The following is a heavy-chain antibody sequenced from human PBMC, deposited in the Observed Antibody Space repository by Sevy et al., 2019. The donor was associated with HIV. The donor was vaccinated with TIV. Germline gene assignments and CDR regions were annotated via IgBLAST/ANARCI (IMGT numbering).Heavy chain of an antibody. D-gene: IGHD2-15*01. Sequence: GGSLRLSCAASGFTFSSYWMSWVRQAPGKGLEWVANIKQDGSEKYYVDSVKGRFTISRDNAKNSLYLQMNSLRAEDTAVYYCAKLGYCSGGSCYPFDYWGQGTLVTVSS. CDR3: AKLGYCSGGSCYPFDY. CDR2: IKQDGSEK. CDR1: GFTFSSYW. J-gene: IGHJ4*02. V-gene: IGHV3-7*03.